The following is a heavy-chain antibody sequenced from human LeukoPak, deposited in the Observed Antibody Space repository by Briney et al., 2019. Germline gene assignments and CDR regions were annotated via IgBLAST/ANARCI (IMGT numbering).Heavy chain of an antibody. V-gene: IGHV1-69*10. Sequence: GASVKVSCKASGGTFSSYAISWVRQAPGQGLEWMGGIIPIFGIANYAQKFQGRVTITADKSTSTAYMELSSLRSEDTAVYYCAARWGGGGNYYYGMDVWGQGTTVTVSS. CDR3: AARWGGGGNYYYGMDV. D-gene: IGHD4-23*01. CDR2: IIPIFGIA. J-gene: IGHJ6*02. CDR1: GGTFSSYA.